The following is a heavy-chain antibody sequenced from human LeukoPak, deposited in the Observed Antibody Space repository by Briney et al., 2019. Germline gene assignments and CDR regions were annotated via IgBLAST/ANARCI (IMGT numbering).Heavy chain of an antibody. V-gene: IGHV3-9*01. J-gene: IGHJ4*02. D-gene: IGHD3-22*01. Sequence: PGGSLRLSCAASGFTFDDYAMHWVRQAPGKGLEWVSGISWNSGSIGYADSVKGRFTISRDNAKNSLYLQMNSLRAEDTAVYYCANPDYYDSSGYFHNENYWGQGTLVTVSS. CDR2: ISWNSGSI. CDR1: GFTFDDYA. CDR3: ANPDYYDSSGYFHNENY.